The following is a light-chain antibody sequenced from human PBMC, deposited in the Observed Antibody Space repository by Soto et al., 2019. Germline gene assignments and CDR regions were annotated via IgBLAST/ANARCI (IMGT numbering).Light chain of an antibody. CDR1: SSNIGNNF. J-gene: IGLJ2*01. CDR3: GTWDTSLSGGL. CDR2: DNN. Sequence: QSVVTQPPSVSAAPGQTVTISCSGGSSNIGNNFVSWYQQLPGTAPKLLIYDNNKRPSGIPDRFSASRSATSATLAITGLQTGDGAVYYCGTWDTSLSGGLFGGGTQLPVL. V-gene: IGLV1-51*01.